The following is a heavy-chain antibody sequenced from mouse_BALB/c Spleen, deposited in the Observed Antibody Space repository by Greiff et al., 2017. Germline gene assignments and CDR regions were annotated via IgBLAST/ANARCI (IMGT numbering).Heavy chain of an antibody. CDR3: ARDRELRAWFAY. V-gene: IGHV5-4*02. D-gene: IGHD1-1*01. CDR1: GFTFSDYY. CDR2: ISDGGSYT. Sequence: EVQLQQSGGGLVKPGGSLKLSCAASGFTFSDYYMYWVRQTPEKRLEWVATISDGGSYTYYPDSVKGRFTISRDNAKNNLYLQMSSLKSEDTAMYYCARDRELRAWFAYWGQGTLVTVSA. J-gene: IGHJ3*01.